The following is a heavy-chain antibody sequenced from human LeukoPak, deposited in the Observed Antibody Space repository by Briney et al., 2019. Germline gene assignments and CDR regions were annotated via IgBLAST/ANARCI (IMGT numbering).Heavy chain of an antibody. V-gene: IGHV3-13*01. J-gene: IGHJ3*02. CDR1: GFTFSSYD. CDR2: IGTAGDT. CDR3: ARAYCSGGSCYSGDAFDI. Sequence: SGGSLRLSCAASGFTFSSYDMHWVRQATGKGLEWVSAIGTAGDTYYPGSVKGRFTISRENAKNSLYLQMNSLRAGDTAVYYCARAYCSGGSCYSGDAFDIWGQGTMVTVSS. D-gene: IGHD2-15*01.